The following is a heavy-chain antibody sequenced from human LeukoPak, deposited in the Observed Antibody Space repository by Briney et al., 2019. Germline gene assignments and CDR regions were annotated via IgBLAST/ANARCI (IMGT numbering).Heavy chain of an antibody. CDR2: IYSGGST. CDR3: ARDKYDFWSGLTRDY. Sequence: GGSLRLSCAASGFTVSSNYRSWVRQAPGKGLEWVSVIYSGGSTYYQDSVKGRFTISRDNSKNTLYLQMNSLRAEDTAVYYCARDKYDFWSGLTRDYWGQGTLVTVSS. CDR1: GFTVSSNY. D-gene: IGHD3-3*01. J-gene: IGHJ4*02. V-gene: IGHV3-53*01.